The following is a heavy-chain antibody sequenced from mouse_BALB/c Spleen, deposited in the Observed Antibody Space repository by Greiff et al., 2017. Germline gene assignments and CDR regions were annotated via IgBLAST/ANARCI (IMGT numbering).Heavy chain of an antibody. D-gene: IGHD2-4*01. Sequence: EVQGVESGGGLVQPGGSLKLSCAASGFTFSSYTMSWVRQTPGKRLEWVAYISNGGGSTYYPDTVKGRSTISSANAKNTQFLQMSSLKSEDPAMYYCARHRPAGLRRGTYYAMDYWGQGTSVTVSS. CDR1: GFTFSSYT. CDR2: ISNGGGST. V-gene: IGHV5-12-2*01. CDR3: ARHRPAGLRRGTYYAMDY. J-gene: IGHJ4*01.